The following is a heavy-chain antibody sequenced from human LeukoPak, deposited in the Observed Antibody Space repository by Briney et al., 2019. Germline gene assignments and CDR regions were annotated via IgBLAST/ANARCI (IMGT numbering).Heavy chain of an antibody. D-gene: IGHD2/OR15-2a*01. CDR3: AKAKTIVGTFGFDY. V-gene: IGHV1-2*06. CDR1: GYTFTDYY. J-gene: IGHJ4*02. CDR2: INPSSGGT. Sequence: GASVKVSCKASGYTFTDYYMHWVRQAPGQGLEWVGRINPSSGGTNYAQKFQGRVTMTRDTSISTAYMELTRLTSDDTAVYYCAKAKTIVGTFGFDYWGQGTLVTVSS.